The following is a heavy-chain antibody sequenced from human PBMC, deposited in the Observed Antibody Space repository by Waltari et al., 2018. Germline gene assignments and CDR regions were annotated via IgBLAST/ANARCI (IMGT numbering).Heavy chain of an antibody. J-gene: IGHJ6*02. D-gene: IGHD6-6*01. V-gene: IGHV3-30*02. CDR1: GFTFSSYG. CDR2: IRYDGSNK. Sequence: QVQLVESGGGVVQPGGSLRLSCAASGFTFSSYGMHWVRQAPGKGLAWVAFIRYDGSNKYYADSVKGRFTISRDNSKNTLYLQMNSLRAEDTAVYYWAKGGPSPGRNKGSSGPYYYYGMDVWGQGTTVTVSS. CDR3: AKGGPSPGRNKGSSGPYYYYGMDV.